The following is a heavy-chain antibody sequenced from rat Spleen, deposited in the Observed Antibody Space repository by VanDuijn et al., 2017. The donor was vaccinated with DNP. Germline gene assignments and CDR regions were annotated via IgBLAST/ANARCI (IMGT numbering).Heavy chain of an antibody. CDR3: AVQLGVFDY. V-gene: IGHV3-3*01. Sequence: EVQLQESGPGLVKPSQSLSLTCSVTGYSITSNYWGWIRKFPGNKLEWMGYINSEGNTDYNPSLKSRVSITRDTSKNQFFLHINSVTTEDTATYYCAVQLGVFDYWGQGVMVTVSS. J-gene: IGHJ2*01. D-gene: IGHD5-1*01. CDR2: INSEGNT. CDR1: GYSITSNY.